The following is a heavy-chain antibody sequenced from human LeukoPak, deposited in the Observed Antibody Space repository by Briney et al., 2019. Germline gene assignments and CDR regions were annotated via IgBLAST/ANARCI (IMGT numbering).Heavy chain of an antibody. Sequence: GGSLSLSCTASGFTLSRYWMSWLRQAPGKGRAWVADRKGDGSKKYYHDSVKGRFTISRDNAENSLYLQMNSLRDEDTAVYFCARDSPEGNNWSSEPTFDYWGQGILVTVSS. CDR3: ARDSPEGNNWSSEPTFDY. V-gene: IGHV3-7*04. D-gene: IGHD1-1*01. CDR1: GFTLSRYW. CDR2: RKGDGSKK. J-gene: IGHJ4*02.